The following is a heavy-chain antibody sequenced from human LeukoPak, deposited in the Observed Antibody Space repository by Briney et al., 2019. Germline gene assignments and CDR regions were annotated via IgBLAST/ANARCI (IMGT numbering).Heavy chain of an antibody. CDR3: ARVPHYYDSSGYYYPYFDY. CDR1: GGSISGFY. J-gene: IGHJ4*02. Sequence: PSETLSLTCAVSGGSISGFYWSWIRQPPGKGLEWIGYIYYSGSTNYNPSLKSRVTISVDTSKNQFSLKLSSVTAADTAVYYCARVPHYYDSSGYYYPYFDYWGQGTLVTVSS. D-gene: IGHD3-22*01. V-gene: IGHV4-59*01. CDR2: IYYSGST.